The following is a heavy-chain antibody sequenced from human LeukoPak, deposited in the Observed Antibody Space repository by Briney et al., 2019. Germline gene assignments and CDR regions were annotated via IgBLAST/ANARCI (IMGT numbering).Heavy chain of an antibody. D-gene: IGHD3-3*01. CDR3: ARESYNPNYDFWSGYPDYYYMDV. Sequence: SETLSLTCTVSGGSISSGSYHWSWIRQPAGKGLEWIGRIYTSGSPNYNPSLKSRVTISVDTSKNQFSLKLSSVTAADTAVYYCARESYNPNYDFWSGYPDYYYMDVWGKGTTVTVSS. CDR1: GGSISSGSYH. CDR2: IYTSGSP. V-gene: IGHV4-61*02. J-gene: IGHJ6*03.